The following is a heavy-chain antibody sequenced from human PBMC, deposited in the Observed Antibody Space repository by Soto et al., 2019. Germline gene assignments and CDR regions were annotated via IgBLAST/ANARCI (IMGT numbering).Heavy chain of an antibody. CDR2: ISYDGSNK. D-gene: IGHD3-10*01. J-gene: IGHJ4*02. CDR1: GFTFSSYA. V-gene: IGHV3-30-3*01. Sequence: QVQLVESGGGVVQPGRSLRLSCAASGFTFSSYAMHWVRQAPGKGLEWVAVISYDGSNKYYADSVKGRFTISRDNSENTLYLQMNSLSAEDTAVYFCARGRVFGSGDLDYWGQGTLVTVSS. CDR3: ARGRVFGSGDLDY.